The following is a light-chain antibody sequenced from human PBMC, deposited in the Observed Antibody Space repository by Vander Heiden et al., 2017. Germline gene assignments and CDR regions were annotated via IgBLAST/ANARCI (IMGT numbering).Light chain of an antibody. CDR1: SDDVGAYEY. Sequence: PPSASGSPGHSVTIPRTGTSDDVGAYEYVSWYQKYPGKAPRLIIYEVNKRPSGVPDRFSGSKSGKTASLTVSRLQAEDDADYYCSSRAASNTLTFGGGTKLTVL. CDR2: EVN. V-gene: IGLV2-8*01. CDR3: SSRAASNTLT. J-gene: IGLJ2*01.